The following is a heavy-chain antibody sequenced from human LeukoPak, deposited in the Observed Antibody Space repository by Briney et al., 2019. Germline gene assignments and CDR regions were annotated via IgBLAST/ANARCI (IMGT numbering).Heavy chain of an antibody. CDR2: ISSSSSYI. CDR1: GFTFSSYS. J-gene: IGHJ4*02. Sequence: PGGSLRLSCAASGFTFSSYSMNWVRQAPGKGLEWVSSISSSSSYIYYADSVKGRFTISRDNAKNSLYLQMNSLRAEDTAVYYCARGVQWLVPFDYWGQGTLVTVSS. D-gene: IGHD6-19*01. CDR3: ARGVQWLVPFDY. V-gene: IGHV3-21*01.